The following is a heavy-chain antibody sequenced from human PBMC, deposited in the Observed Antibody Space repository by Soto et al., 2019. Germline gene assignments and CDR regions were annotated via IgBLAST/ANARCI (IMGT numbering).Heavy chain of an antibody. CDR3: ARVPDR. Sequence: QLQLQESRSGLVKPSQTLALTCAVSGGSISSGGYSWSWLRQPPGKGLEWIGYIYHSGSTYYSPSLKSRVTTSVDRSKNQFSLKLSSVTAADTAVYYCARVPDRWGQGTLVTVSS. V-gene: IGHV4-30-2*01. CDR2: IYHSGST. CDR1: GGSISSGGYS. D-gene: IGHD2-2*01. J-gene: IGHJ5*02.